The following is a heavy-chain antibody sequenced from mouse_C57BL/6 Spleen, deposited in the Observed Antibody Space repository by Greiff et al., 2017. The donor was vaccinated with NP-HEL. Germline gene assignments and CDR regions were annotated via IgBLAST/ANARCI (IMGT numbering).Heavy chain of an antibody. J-gene: IGHJ1*03. CDR2: IYPGDGDT. D-gene: IGHD2-2*01. CDR1: GYAFSSSW. Sequence: QVQLQQSGPELVKPGASVKISCKASGYAFSSSWMNWVKQRPGKGLEWIGRIYPGDGDTNYNGKFKGKATLTADKSSSTAYMQLSSLTSEDSAVYFCARSGDYGYDGYFDVWGTGTTVTVSS. V-gene: IGHV1-82*01. CDR3: ARSGDYGYDGYFDV.